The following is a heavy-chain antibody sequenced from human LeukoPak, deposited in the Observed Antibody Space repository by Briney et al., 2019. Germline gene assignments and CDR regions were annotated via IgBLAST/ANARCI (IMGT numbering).Heavy chain of an antibody. J-gene: IGHJ6*02. D-gene: IGHD2-2*01. CDR2: IIPIFGTA. CDR1: GYTFASYY. CDR3: ARPTRIRYCSSTSCLLRPYYYGMDV. Sequence: GASVKVSCKASGYTFASYYMHWVRQAPGQGLEWMGGIIPIFGTANYAQKFQGRVTITADESTSTAYMELSSLRSEDTAVYYCARPTRIRYCSSTSCLLRPYYYGMDVWGQGTTVTVSS. V-gene: IGHV1-69*13.